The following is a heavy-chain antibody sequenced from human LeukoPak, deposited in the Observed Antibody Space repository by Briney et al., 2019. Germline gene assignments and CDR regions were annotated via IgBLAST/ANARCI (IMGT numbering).Heavy chain of an antibody. Sequence: GGSLRLSCAASGFTFSSYGMHWVRQAPGKGLEWVAVIWYDGSNKYYADSVKGRFTISRDNSKNTLYLQMNSLRAEDTAVYYCAKAGPYSGYDYPFDYWGQGTLVTVSS. CDR1: GFTFSSYG. J-gene: IGHJ4*02. CDR3: AKAGPYSGYDYPFDY. V-gene: IGHV3-33*06. CDR2: IWYDGSNK. D-gene: IGHD5-12*01.